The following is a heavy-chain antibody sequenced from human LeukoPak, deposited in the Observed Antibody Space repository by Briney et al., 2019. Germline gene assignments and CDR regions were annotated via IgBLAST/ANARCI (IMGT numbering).Heavy chain of an antibody. V-gene: IGHV4-31*01. J-gene: IGHJ4*02. CDR2: IHSSGNT. D-gene: IGHD4-17*01. CDR3: VSQTGDYNHELSEY. Sequence: SQTLSLTCTVSGDSISSGFYWTWIRQHPGKGLEWMGYIHSSGNTYYNPSLRSQFTMSVDTSKRQFSLNLNSVTAADTAVYYCVSQTGDYNHELSEYWGQGILVTVSS. CDR1: GDSISSGFY.